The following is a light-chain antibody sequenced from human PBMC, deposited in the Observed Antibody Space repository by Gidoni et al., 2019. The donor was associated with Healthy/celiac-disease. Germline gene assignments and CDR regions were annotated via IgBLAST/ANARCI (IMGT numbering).Light chain of an antibody. Sequence: LGERATINCKSSQSVLYSSNNKNYLAWYQQKPGQPPKLLIYWASTRESGVPDRFSGSGSGTDFTLTISSLQAEDVAVYYCQQYYSTPYTFGQGTKLEIK. V-gene: IGKV4-1*01. J-gene: IGKJ2*01. CDR1: QSVLYSSNNKNY. CDR3: QQYYSTPYT. CDR2: WAS.